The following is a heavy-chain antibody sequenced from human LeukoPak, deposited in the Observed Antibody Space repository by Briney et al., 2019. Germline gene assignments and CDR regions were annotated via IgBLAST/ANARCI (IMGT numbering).Heavy chain of an antibody. CDR1: GFTFSPYA. CDR3: AKPSPYLDILTGNAFDL. J-gene: IGHJ3*01. Sequence: PGGSLRLSCAASGFTFSPYAMSWVRQAPGKGLEWVSTISGSSDNTYYADSVKGRFTISRDNSKNTLHLQMNTLRAEDTAIYYCAKPSPYLDILTGNAFDLWGQGTMVIVSS. D-gene: IGHD3-9*01. V-gene: IGHV3-23*01. CDR2: ISGSSDNT.